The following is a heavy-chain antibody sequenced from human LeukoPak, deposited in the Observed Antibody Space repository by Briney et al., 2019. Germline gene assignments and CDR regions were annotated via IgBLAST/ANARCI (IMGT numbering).Heavy chain of an antibody. V-gene: IGHV3-30-3*01. D-gene: IGHD1-1*01. Sequence: GGSLRLSCAASGFTFSSYAMHWVRQAPGKGLEWVAVISYDGSNKYYADSVKGRFTISRDNSKNTLYLQMNSLRAEDTAVYYCARDPRRRSPTCYFDYWGQGTLVTVSS. CDR2: ISYDGSNK. CDR1: GFTFSSYA. J-gene: IGHJ4*02. CDR3: ARDPRRRSPTCYFDY.